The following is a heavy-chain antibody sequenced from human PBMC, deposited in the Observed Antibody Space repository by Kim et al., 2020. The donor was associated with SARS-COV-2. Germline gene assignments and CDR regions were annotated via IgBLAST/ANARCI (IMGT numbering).Heavy chain of an antibody. CDR2: VYYIGNT. D-gene: IGHD6-19*01. CDR1: GGSLSSSSYY. V-gene: IGHV4-39*01. CDR3: ARNQRYSSGWYVAFYYYYMDV. Sequence: SETLSLTCTVSGGSLSSSSYYWGWIRQPPGKGLEGIGTVYYIGNTHYNPSLKSRVTLSVDTSKNQFSLKLGSVTAADTAVYYCARNQRYSSGWYVAFYYYYMDVWGQGTTVTVSS. J-gene: IGHJ6*03.